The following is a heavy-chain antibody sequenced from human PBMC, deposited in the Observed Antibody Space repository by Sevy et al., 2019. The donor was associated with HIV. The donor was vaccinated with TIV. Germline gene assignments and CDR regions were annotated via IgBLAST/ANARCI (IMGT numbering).Heavy chain of an antibody. D-gene: IGHD3-10*01. V-gene: IGHV4-59*08. CDR2: INYNGHI. CDR3: AGENARGRGYS. J-gene: IGHJ4*02. CDR1: GGSITSLY. Sequence: SETVSLTCTVSGGSITSLYWNWIRQPPGKGLEWIANINYNGHINYNPSLKSRVTLSLDTSKNQFSLRLSAVPAADTAMYYWAGENARGRGYSWGQGTLVTVSS.